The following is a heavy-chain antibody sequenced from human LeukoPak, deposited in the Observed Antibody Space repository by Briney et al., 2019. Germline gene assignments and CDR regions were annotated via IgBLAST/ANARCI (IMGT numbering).Heavy chain of an antibody. CDR1: GYTFTGYY. V-gene: IGHV1-2*02. J-gene: IGHJ5*02. CDR2: INPNSGGT. Sequence: ASVKVSCKASGYTFTGYYMHWVRQAPGQGLEWVGWINPNSGGTNYAQKFQGRVTMTRDTSISTAYMELSRLRSDDTAVYYCARAVPAAVTNWFDPWGQGTLVTVSS. CDR3: ARAVPAAVTNWFDP. D-gene: IGHD2-2*01.